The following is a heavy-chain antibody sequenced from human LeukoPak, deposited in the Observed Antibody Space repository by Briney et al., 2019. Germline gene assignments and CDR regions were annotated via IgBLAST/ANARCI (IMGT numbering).Heavy chain of an antibody. CDR3: ARERYSNYEDY. CDR1: GGSFSGYY. Sequence: PSETLSLTCAVYGGSFSGYYWSWIRQPPGKGLEWIGEINHSGSTNYNPSLKSRVTISVDTSKNQFSLKLSSVTAADTAVYYCARERYSNYEDYWGQGTLVTVSS. D-gene: IGHD4-11*01. J-gene: IGHJ4*02. CDR2: INHSGST. V-gene: IGHV4-34*01.